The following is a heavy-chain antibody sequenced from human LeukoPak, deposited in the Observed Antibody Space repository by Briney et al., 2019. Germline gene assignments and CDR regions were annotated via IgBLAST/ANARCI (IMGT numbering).Heavy chain of an antibody. Sequence: SVKVSCKASGGTFSSYAISWVRQAPGQGLEWMGGIIPIFGTANYAQKFQGRVTITADESTSTAYMELSSLRSEDTAVYYCARDGEQWLVHGWFAPWGPGTLVTVSS. CDR1: GGTFSSYA. CDR3: ARDGEQWLVHGWFAP. D-gene: IGHD6-19*01. J-gene: IGHJ5*02. V-gene: IGHV1-69*13. CDR2: IIPIFGTA.